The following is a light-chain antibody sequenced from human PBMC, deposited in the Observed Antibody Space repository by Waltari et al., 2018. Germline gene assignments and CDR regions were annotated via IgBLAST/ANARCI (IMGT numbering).Light chain of an antibody. CDR2: KDT. CDR3: QSPDSSGSYVV. CDR1: ALAKPT. V-gene: IGLV3-25*03. J-gene: IGLJ2*01. Sequence: SYELTQPPPVSVSPGQTARITCPGDALAKPTAYWYQQKPGQAPVLVIYKDTERPSGIPERFSGSSSGTTVTLTISGVQAEDEADYHCQSPDSSGSYVVFGGGTKLTVL.